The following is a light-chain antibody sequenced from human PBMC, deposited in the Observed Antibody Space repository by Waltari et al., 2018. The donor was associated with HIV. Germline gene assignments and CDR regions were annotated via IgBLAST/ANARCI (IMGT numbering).Light chain of an antibody. J-gene: IGLJ3*02. CDR2: RNG. V-gene: IGLV1-47*01. Sequence: QSVLTQSPSASKTPGQRVLMSCSGTNSNVGNNFVSWFQQVPGGAPKLVIYRNGRRPSGVPDRFSAAKSGSSASLTISGLQSDDEADYFCASWDDKLSHWVFGGGTKLTV. CDR3: ASWDDKLSHWV. CDR1: NSNVGNNF.